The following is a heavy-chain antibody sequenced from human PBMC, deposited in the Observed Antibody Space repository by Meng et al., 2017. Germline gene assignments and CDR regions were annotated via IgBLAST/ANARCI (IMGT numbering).Heavy chain of an antibody. J-gene: IGHJ3*02. Sequence: SETLSLTCTVSGGPISSSSYYWGWIRQPPGKGLEWIGSIYYSGSTYYNPSLKSPVTISVDTSKNQFSLKLSSVTAADTAVYYCARRAFWTFDIWGQGTMVTVSS. CDR1: GGPISSSSYY. CDR2: IYYSGST. D-gene: IGHD3-3*01. V-gene: IGHV4-39*07. CDR3: ARRAFWTFDI.